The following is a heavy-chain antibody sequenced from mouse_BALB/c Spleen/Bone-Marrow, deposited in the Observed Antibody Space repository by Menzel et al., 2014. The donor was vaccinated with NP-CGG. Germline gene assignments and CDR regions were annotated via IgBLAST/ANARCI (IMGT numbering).Heavy chain of an antibody. CDR2: ISTYYGNA. Sequence: QVQLQQSGPELVRPGVSVKISCTGSSYTFTDYAMHWVKKSTAKSLERIGVISTYYGNANYNQKFKGKATMTVDKTSSTAYMELARLTSEDSAVYYCTRGESYDEVAYWGPGTLVTVSA. CDR3: TRGESYDEVAY. J-gene: IGHJ3*01. V-gene: IGHV1S137*01. D-gene: IGHD2-12*01. CDR1: SYTFTDYA.